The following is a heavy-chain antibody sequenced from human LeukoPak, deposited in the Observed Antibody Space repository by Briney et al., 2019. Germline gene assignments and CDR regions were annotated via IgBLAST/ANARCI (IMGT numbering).Heavy chain of an antibody. V-gene: IGHV3-74*01. Sequence: GGSLRLSCAASGFTLSSYWMHWVRQAPGKGLVWVSRIKSDGRTNYADSVKGRFTISRDNAKNTVSLQMNSLRAEDTGVYYCARAPSEIGGYYPEYFRHWGQGTLVIVSS. J-gene: IGHJ1*01. D-gene: IGHD3-22*01. CDR1: GFTLSSYW. CDR2: IKSDGRT. CDR3: ARAPSEIGGYYPEYFRH.